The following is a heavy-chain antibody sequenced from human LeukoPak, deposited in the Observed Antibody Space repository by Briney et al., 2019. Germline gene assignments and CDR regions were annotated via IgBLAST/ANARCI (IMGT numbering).Heavy chain of an antibody. D-gene: IGHD6-6*01. CDR3: ASGSSSSFPFDY. CDR2: INHSGST. Sequence: SETLSLTCAVYGGSFSGYYWSWIRQPPGKGLEWIGEINHSGSTNYNPSLKSRVTISVDTSKNQFSLKLSSVTVADTAVYYCASGSSSSFPFDYWGQGTLVTVSS. V-gene: IGHV4-34*01. J-gene: IGHJ4*02. CDR1: GGSFSGYY.